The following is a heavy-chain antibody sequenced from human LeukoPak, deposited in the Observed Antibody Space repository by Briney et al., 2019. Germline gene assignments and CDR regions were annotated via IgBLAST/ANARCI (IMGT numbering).Heavy chain of an antibody. D-gene: IGHD5-12*01. Sequence: PGGSLRLSCAASGFTFDDYAMHWVRQAPGKGLEWVSGISWNSGSIGYADSVKGRFTISRDNAKNSLYLQMNSLRAEDTAVYYCARDREVATTIDYWGQGTLVTVSS. CDR2: ISWNSGSI. V-gene: IGHV3-9*01. CDR1: GFTFDDYA. CDR3: ARDREVATTIDY. J-gene: IGHJ4*02.